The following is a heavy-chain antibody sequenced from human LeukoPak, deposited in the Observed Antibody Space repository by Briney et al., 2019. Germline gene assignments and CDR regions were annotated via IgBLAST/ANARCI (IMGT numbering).Heavy chain of an antibody. Sequence: PSETLSLTCTVSGDSIGTSNYYWGWARQPPGKGMEWIGSVFYNGKTYSNAPLKSRVTMSADTSKNQFSLKLTSVTAADTAVYYCARQSRRATSDFWGQGTLVTVSS. J-gene: IGHJ4*02. CDR2: VFYNGKT. CDR3: ARQSRRATSDF. D-gene: IGHD2-2*01. CDR1: GDSIGTSNYY. V-gene: IGHV4-39*01.